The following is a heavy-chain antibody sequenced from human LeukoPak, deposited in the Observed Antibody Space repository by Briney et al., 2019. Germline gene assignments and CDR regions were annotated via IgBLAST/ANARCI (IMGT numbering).Heavy chain of an antibody. CDR2: INPNSGGT. CDR3: AREGQQLKHFDY. J-gene: IGHJ4*02. Sequence: GASVKVSCKASGYTFTGYYMHWVRQAPGQGLEWMGWINPNSGGTNYAQKFQGRVTTTRDTSTSTVYIELSSLRSEDTAVYYCAREGQQLKHFDYWGQGTLVTVSS. D-gene: IGHD1-1*01. V-gene: IGHV1-2*02. CDR1: GYTFTGYY.